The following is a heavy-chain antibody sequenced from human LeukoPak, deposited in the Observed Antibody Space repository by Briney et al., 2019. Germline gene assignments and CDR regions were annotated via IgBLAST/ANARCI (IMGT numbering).Heavy chain of an antibody. J-gene: IGHJ4*02. CDR2: AYYSGHT. V-gene: IGHV4-59*08. Sequence: SETLSLTCTVSGGSISDNYWSWIRQPPGKGLEWIGYAYYSGHTNYNSSLKSRVTMSLDTSKSQFSLRLSSVTAADTAVSFCARHPFATPFDYWGPGTLVTVSS. D-gene: IGHD2-15*01. CDR1: GGSISDNY. CDR3: ARHPFATPFDY.